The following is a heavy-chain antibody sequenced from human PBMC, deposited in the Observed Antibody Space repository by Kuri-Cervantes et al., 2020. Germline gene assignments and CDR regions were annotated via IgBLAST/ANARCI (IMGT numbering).Heavy chain of an antibody. CDR3: ASTALLWFGDKNVGAFDI. J-gene: IGHJ3*02. Sequence: SVKVSCKASGGTFSSYTISWVRQAPGQGLEWMGRIIPILGIANYAQKFQGRVTITADKSTSTAYMELSSLRSEDTAVYYCASTALLWFGDKNVGAFDIWGQGTMVTVSS. CDR2: IIPILGIA. D-gene: IGHD3-10*01. V-gene: IGHV1-69*02. CDR1: GGTFSSYT.